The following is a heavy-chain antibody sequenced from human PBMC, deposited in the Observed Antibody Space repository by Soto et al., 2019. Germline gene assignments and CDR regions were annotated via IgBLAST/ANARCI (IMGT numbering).Heavy chain of an antibody. J-gene: IGHJ4*02. Sequence: SETLSLTCAVYGGSFSGYYWSWIRQPPGKGLEWIGEIKHSGSTNYNPSLKSRVTISADTSKNQFSLKMSSVTAADTAVYYCAKGKHPDYWGQGTLVTVSS. CDR2: IKHSGST. CDR1: GGSFSGYY. V-gene: IGHV4-34*01. CDR3: AKGKHPDY.